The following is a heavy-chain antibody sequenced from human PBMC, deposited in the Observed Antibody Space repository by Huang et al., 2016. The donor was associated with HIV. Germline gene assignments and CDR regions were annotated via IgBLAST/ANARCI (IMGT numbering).Heavy chain of an antibody. CDR2: IIPIFGTA. CDR1: GGTFSSYA. CDR3: ARARGYYDSSVSYYFDY. Sequence: QVQLVQSGAEVKKPGSSVKVSCKASGGTFSSYAISWVGQAPGQGLEWMGGIIPIFGTANDAQKFQGRVTITADESTSTAYMELSSLRSEDTAVYYCARARGYYDSSVSYYFDYWGQGTLVTVSS. V-gene: IGHV1-69*13. J-gene: IGHJ4*02. D-gene: IGHD3-22*01.